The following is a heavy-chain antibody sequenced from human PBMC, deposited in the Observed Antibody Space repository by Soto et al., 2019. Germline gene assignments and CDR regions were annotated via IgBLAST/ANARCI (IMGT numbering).Heavy chain of an antibody. CDR3: AAKGSSPTSYYDGMDV. J-gene: IGHJ6*02. Sequence: ASVKVSCKASGFTFTSSAVQWVRQARGQRLEWIGWIVVGSGNTNYAQKFQERVTITRDMSTSTAYMELSSLRSEDTAVYYCAAKGSSPTSYYDGMDVWGQGKTGTGS. D-gene: IGHD6-6*01. V-gene: IGHV1-58*01. CDR2: IVVGSGNT. CDR1: GFTFTSSA.